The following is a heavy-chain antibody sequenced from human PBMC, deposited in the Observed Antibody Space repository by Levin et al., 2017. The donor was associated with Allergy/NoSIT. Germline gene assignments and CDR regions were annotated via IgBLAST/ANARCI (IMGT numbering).Heavy chain of an antibody. CDR1: GYTFTSYD. CDR3: ARVPSSSSGDNWFDP. CDR2: MNPNSGNT. D-gene: IGHD6-6*01. J-gene: IGHJ5*02. V-gene: IGHV1-8*01. Sequence: GGSLRLSCKASGYTFTSYDINWVRQATGQGLEWMGWMNPNSGNTGYAQKFQGRVTMTRNTSISTAYMELSSLRSEDTAVYYCARVPSSSSGDNWFDPWGQGTLVTVSS.